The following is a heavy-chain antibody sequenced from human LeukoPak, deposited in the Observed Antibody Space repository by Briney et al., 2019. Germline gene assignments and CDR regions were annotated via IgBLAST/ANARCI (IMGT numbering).Heavy chain of an antibody. CDR2: IYTSGST. CDR3: ARGRYSSSSEYFDY. V-gene: IGHV4-4*07. CDR1: GGSISSYY. D-gene: IGHD6-6*01. Sequence: PSETLSLTCTVSGGSISSYYWSWIRQPAGKGLEWIGRIYTSGSTNYNPSLKSRVTISVDKSKNQFSLKLSSVTAADTAVYYCARGRYSSSSEYFDYWGQGTLVTVSS. J-gene: IGHJ4*02.